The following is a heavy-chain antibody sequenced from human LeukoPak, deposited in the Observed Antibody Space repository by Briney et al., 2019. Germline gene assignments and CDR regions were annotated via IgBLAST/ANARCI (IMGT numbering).Heavy chain of an antibody. CDR2: VKALGDGI. D-gene: IGHD1-26*01. V-gene: IGHV3-23*01. Sequence: PGGSLRLSCVASGYTFRRYGMTWVPQAPGKGLEGVSTVKALGDGIQYADSVKGRFTTFKDNSNNTVYLRMRSLRADDTAVYYCAKDSGEWELGMDLWGQGTLVTVSS. CDR3: AKDSGEWELGMDL. J-gene: IGHJ5*02. CDR1: GYTFRRYG.